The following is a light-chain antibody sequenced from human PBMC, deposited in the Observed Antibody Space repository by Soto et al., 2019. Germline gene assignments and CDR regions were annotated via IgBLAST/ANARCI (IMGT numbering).Light chain of an antibody. V-gene: IGLV1-40*01. CDR3: QSYDSSLSGSEV. J-gene: IGLJ1*01. CDR2: GNS. CDR1: SSNIGAGHD. Sequence: QLVLTQPPSVSGAPGQRVTISCTGSSSNIGAGHDVHWYQHLPGTAPKLLIYGNSNRPSGVPDRFSGSKSGTSASLAITGLQAEDEADYYCQSYDSSLSGSEVFGTGTKVTVL.